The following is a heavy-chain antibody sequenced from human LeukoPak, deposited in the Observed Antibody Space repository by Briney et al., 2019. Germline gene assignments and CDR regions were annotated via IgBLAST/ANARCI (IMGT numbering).Heavy chain of an antibody. J-gene: IGHJ6*03. V-gene: IGHV3-30*02. CDR3: AKVYHEEAKLHYMDV. CDR1: GFTFSSYG. Sequence: GGSLRLSCAASGFTFSSYGMHWVRQAPGKGLEWVAFIRYDGSNKYYADSVKGRFTISRDNSKNTLYLQMNSLRAEDTAVYYCAKVYHEEAKLHYMDVWGKGTTVTVSS. D-gene: IGHD1-14*01. CDR2: IRYDGSNK.